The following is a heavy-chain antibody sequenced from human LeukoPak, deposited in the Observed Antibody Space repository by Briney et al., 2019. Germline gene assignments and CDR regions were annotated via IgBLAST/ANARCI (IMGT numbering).Heavy chain of an antibody. CDR2: IASDGSST. D-gene: IGHD1-26*01. J-gene: IGHJ5*02. CDR3: ARGGLVGATTGKRNWFDP. Sequence: GGSLRLSCAASGFTFSSYWMNWVRQAPGKGLVWVSRIASDGSSTTYADSVKGRLSISRDNAKNTLYLQMNSLRVEDTAVYYCARGGLVGATTGKRNWFDPWGQGTLVTVSS. CDR1: GFTFSSYW. V-gene: IGHV3-74*01.